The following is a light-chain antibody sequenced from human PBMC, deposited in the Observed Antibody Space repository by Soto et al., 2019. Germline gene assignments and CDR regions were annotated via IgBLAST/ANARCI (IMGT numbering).Light chain of an antibody. CDR1: QSVSSY. Sequence: DIAMNQSLGTVSLSQRERPTVSCSSIQSVSSYLAWYQQKPGQAPRLLIYAASTRATGIPGRFSGSGSGTEFTLTISSMQSEDFGVYYCQQYDNWPPKWKFGQGTKVDIK. CDR3: QQYDNWPPKWK. V-gene: IGKV3-15*01. CDR2: AAS. J-gene: IGKJ1*01.